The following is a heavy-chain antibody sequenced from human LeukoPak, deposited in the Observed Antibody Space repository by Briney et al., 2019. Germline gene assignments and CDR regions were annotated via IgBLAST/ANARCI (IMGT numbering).Heavy chain of an antibody. CDR1: GYSISSGYY. J-gene: IGHJ3*02. CDR3: ARAYGSGSYCDAFDI. Sequence: PSETLSLTCAVSGYSISSGYYWGWIRQPPGKGLEGIGSFFHSGGAYYNPSLKSRVTISVDTSTNKFSIKLCTVTAADTAVYYCARAYGSGSYCDAFDIWGQGTMVTVSS. V-gene: IGHV4-38-2*01. CDR2: FFHSGGA. D-gene: IGHD3-10*01.